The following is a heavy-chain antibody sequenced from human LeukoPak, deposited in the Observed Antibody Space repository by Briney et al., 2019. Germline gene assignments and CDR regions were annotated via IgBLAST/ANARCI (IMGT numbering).Heavy chain of an antibody. V-gene: IGHV3-48*03. CDR3: ARDRGGCSGGSCYRYFDY. Sequence: PGGSLRLSCAASGFTFSSYEMNWVRQAPGKGLEWVSYISSSGSTIYYADSVKGRFTISRDNAKNSLYLQMNSLRAEDTAVYYCARDRGGCSGGSCYRYFDYWGQGTLVTVSS. D-gene: IGHD2-15*01. CDR2: ISSSGSTI. J-gene: IGHJ4*02. CDR1: GFTFSSYE.